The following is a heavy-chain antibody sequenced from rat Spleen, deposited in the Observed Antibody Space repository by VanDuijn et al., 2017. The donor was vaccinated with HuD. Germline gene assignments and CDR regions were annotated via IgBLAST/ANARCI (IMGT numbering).Heavy chain of an antibody. D-gene: IGHD1-11*01. V-gene: IGHV2-34*01. CDR2: MWYDGDT. CDR3: TRGGGYVMDA. CDR1: GFSLTSYS. J-gene: IGHJ4*01. Sequence: QVQLKESGPGLVQPSETLSLTCTVSGFSLTSYSVSWVRQPSGKGPEWMGRMWYDGDTAYNSALKSRLSISRDTSKSQVFLKMNSLQTEDTAIYYCTRGGGYVMDAWGQGASVTVSS.